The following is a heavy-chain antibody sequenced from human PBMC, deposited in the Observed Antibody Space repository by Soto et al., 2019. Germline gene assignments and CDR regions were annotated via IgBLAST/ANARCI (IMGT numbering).Heavy chain of an antibody. CDR2: ISYDGSNK. CDR1: GFTFSSYG. J-gene: IGHJ6*02. D-gene: IGHD3-22*01. Sequence: TGGSLRLSCAASGFTFSSYGMHWVRQAPGKGLEWVAVISYDGSNKYYADSVKGRFTISRDNSKNTLYLQMNSLRAEDTAVYYCAKGWYYDSSGYYPYGMDVWGQGTTVTSP. V-gene: IGHV3-30*18. CDR3: AKGWYYDSSGYYPYGMDV.